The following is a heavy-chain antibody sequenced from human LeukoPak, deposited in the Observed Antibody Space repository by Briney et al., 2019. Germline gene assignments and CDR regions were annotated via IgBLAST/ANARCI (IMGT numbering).Heavy chain of an antibody. CDR3: AKPDYGGFPGYMDV. CDR1: GFTFGDYA. V-gene: IGHV3-49*04. J-gene: IGHJ6*03. CDR2: TRSKAYGGTT. Sequence: SLRLSCSASGFTFGDYAMSWVRQAPGKGLEWVGFTRSKAYGGTTEYAASVKGRFTISRDDSKSIAYLQMNSLKTEDTAVYYCAKPDYGGFPGYMDVWGKGTTVTVSS. D-gene: IGHD4-23*01.